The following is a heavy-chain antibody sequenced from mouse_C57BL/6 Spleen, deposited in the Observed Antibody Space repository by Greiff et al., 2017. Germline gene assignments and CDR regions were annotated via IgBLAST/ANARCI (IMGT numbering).Heavy chain of an antibody. J-gene: IGHJ2*01. CDR2: IWSGGSP. CDR3: ARSNWDGAFDY. CDR1: GFSLTSYG. D-gene: IGHD4-1*01. V-gene: IGHV2-2*01. Sequence: VKLMESGPGLVQPSQSLSITCTVSGFSLTSYGVHWVRQSPGKGLEWLGVIWSGGSPDYNAAFISRLSISKDNSKRQVFFKMNSLQADDTAIYYCARSNWDGAFDYWGQGTTLTVSS.